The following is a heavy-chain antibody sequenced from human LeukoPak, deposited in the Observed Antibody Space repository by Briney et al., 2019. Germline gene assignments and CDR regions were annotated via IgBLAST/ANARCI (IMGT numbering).Heavy chain of an antibody. CDR3: ARGTTGTTVFFQQDFDY. J-gene: IGHJ4*02. CDR1: GFTFSSYA. Sequence: PGGSLRLSCAASGFTFSSYAMSWVRQAPGKGLEWVSSISSSSSYIYYADSVKGRFTISRDNAKNPLYLQMNSLRAEDTAVYYCARGTTGTTVFFQQDFDYWGQGTLVTVSS. V-gene: IGHV3-21*01. D-gene: IGHD1-1*01. CDR2: ISSSSSYI.